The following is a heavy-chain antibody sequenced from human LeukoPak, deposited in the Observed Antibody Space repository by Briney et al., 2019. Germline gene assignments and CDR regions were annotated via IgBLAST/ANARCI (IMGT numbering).Heavy chain of an antibody. CDR2: IIPIFGTA. Sequence: SVKVSCKASGGTFSSYAISRVRQAPGQGLEWMGGIIPIFGTANYAQKFQGRVTITADESTSTAYMELSSLRSEDTAVYYCARDRYCSSTSCHAGYFQHWGQGTLVTVSS. CDR1: GGTFSSYA. D-gene: IGHD2-2*01. J-gene: IGHJ1*01. V-gene: IGHV1-69*01. CDR3: ARDRYCSSTSCHAGYFQH.